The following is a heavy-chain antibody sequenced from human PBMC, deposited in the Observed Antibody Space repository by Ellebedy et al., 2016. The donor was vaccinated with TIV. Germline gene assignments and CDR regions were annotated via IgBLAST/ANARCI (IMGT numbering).Heavy chain of an antibody. CDR3: ARGPLRYFDWVYYYHGMDV. D-gene: IGHD3-9*01. V-gene: IGHV4-59*08. CDR1: GGSISTYY. J-gene: IGHJ6*02. CDR2: IYYSGNT. Sequence: MPSETLSLTCTVPGGSISTYYWSWIRKPPGQGLEWIGYIYYSGNTEYNPSLKSRVTISLDTSKDQFSLRLSPVTAADTAVYYCARGPLRYFDWVYYYHGMDVWGQGTTVTVSS.